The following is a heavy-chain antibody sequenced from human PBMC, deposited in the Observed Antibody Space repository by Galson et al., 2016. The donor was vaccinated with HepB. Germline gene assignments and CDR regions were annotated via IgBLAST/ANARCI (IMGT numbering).Heavy chain of an antibody. J-gene: IGHJ6*02. D-gene: IGHD3-3*01. CDR1: GHTLTQLS. CDR2: FDPEEGEV. V-gene: IGHV1-24*01. CDR3: TTGSVRFLEWLGQVDV. Sequence: SVKVSCRVSGHTLTQLSIHWVRQAPGKGLEWMGGFDPEEGEVLYAQQFQGRVTMTEDTSTDTAYMELSSLRSQDKAVYYCTTGSVRFLEWLGQVDVWGQGTTFTVSS.